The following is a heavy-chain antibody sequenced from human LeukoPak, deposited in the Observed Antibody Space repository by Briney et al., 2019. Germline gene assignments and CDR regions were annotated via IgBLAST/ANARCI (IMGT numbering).Heavy chain of an antibody. CDR1: GGTFSSYA. J-gene: IGHJ4*02. V-gene: IGHV1-69*13. CDR2: VIPIFGTA. D-gene: IGHD4-17*01. Sequence: ASVKVSCKASGGTFSSYAISWVRQAPGQGLEWMGGVIPIFGTANYAQKFQGRVTITADESTSTAYMELSSLRSEDTAVYYCAREAAYGDYYYFDYWGQGTLVTVSS. CDR3: AREAAYGDYYYFDY.